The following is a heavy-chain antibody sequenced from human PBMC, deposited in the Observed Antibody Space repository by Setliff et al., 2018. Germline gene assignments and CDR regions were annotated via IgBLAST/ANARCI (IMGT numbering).Heavy chain of an antibody. D-gene: IGHD2-8*02. CDR3: VKGTLPYCTGPTCYPLDH. CDR1: GGTFSSYA. J-gene: IGHJ4*02. Sequence: ASVKVSCKASGGTFSSYAISWVRQAPGQGLEWMGWMSTYAQKFQGRVTMTTDTPTSTAYMELRSLTSDDTAIFYCVKGTLPYCTGPTCYPLDHWGQGTLVTVS. CDR2: MST. V-gene: IGHV1-18*01.